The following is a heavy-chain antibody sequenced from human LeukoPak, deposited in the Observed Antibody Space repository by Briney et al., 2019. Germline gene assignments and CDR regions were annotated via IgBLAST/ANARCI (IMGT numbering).Heavy chain of an antibody. CDR2: INHSGST. CDR3: ARVRYYGSGSYYTFDY. V-gene: IGHV4-34*01. J-gene: IGHJ4*02. CDR1: GGSFSGYY. Sequence: SETLSLTCAVYGGSFSGYYWSWIRQPPGKGLEWIGEINHSGSTNYNLSLKSRVTISVDRSKNQFSLKLSSVTAADTAVYYCARVRYYGSGSYYTFDYWGQGTLVTVSS. D-gene: IGHD3-10*01.